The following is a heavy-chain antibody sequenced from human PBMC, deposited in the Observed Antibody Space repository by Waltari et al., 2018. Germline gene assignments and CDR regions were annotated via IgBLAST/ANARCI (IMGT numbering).Heavy chain of an antibody. CDR2: INPNSGGT. Sequence: QVQLVQSGAEVKKPGASLKVSCKASGYTFTAYYIHWVRQAPGQGLEWMGWINPNSGGTNYAQKFQGRVTMTRDTSISTAYMDLSSLRSDDTAVYFCAKDPSGGAFIDYWGQGTLVTVSS. CDR1: GYTFTAYY. J-gene: IGHJ4*02. V-gene: IGHV1-2*02. CDR3: AKDPSGGAFIDY. D-gene: IGHD3-10*01.